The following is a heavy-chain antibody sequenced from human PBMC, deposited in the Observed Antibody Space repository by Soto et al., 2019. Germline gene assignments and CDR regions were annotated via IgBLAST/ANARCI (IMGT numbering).Heavy chain of an antibody. CDR3: ARVVTSAARGNWFDP. V-gene: IGHV4-30-4*01. CDR1: GGSISSGDYY. Sequence: SETLSLTCTVSGGSISSGDYYWSWIRQPPGKGLEWIGYIYCSGSTYYNPSLKSRVTISVDTSKNQFSLKLSSVTAADTAVYYCARVVTSAARGNWFDPWGQGTLVTVSS. D-gene: IGHD6-6*01. J-gene: IGHJ5*02. CDR2: IYCSGST.